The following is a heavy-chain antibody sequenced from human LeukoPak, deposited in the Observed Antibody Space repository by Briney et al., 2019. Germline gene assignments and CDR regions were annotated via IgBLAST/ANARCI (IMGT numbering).Heavy chain of an antibody. V-gene: IGHV4-59*01. Sequence: SETLSLTCTVSGGSIRSYCWSWIRQPPGKGLEWIAYIYYSGSTKYNTSLESRVTISVDMSKNQFSLKLSSVTAADTALYYCARVKKDGGGDSGFDPWGQGTLVAVSS. J-gene: IGHJ5*02. CDR3: ARVKKDGGGDSGFDP. CDR2: IYYSGST. D-gene: IGHD2-21*02. CDR1: GGSIRSYC.